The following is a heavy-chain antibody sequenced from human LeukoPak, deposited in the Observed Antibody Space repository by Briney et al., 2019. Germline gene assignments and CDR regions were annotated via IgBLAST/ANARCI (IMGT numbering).Heavy chain of an antibody. CDR2: IHNSGST. J-gene: IGHJ4*02. V-gene: IGHV4-59*08. D-gene: IGHD6-19*01. CDR3: ASSSRGVAGLDY. CDR1: GGSISSYS. Sequence: PSETLSLTCTVSGGSISSYSWSWIRQPPGKGLEWIGYIHNSGSTNYNPSLRSRVTISVDTSKNQFSLKLSSVNAADTAMYYCASSSRGVAGLDYWGQGTLVTVSS.